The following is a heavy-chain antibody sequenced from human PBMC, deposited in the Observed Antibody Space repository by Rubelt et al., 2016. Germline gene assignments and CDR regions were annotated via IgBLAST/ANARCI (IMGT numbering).Heavy chain of an antibody. Sequence: EVQLVESGGGLVQPGGSLRLSCAASGFTFSSYSMNWVRQAPGKGLEWVSYISSSSSTIYYADSVKGRFTISRDKAKNSLYLQMNSLRDEDTAVYYCATQGYCSSTSCYGEYWGQGTLVTVSS. J-gene: IGHJ4*02. CDR2: ISSSSSTI. CDR1: GFTFSSYS. D-gene: IGHD2-2*01. CDR3: ATQGYCSSTSCYGEY. V-gene: IGHV3-48*02.